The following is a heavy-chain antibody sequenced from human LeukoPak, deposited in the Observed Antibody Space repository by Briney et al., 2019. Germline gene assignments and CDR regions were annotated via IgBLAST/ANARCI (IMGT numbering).Heavy chain of an antibody. J-gene: IGHJ4*02. Sequence: SETLSLTCTVSGGSISNYYWSWIRQPPGKGLEWIGYIYHSGSTYYDPSLKSRVTISVDRSKNQFSLKLSSVTAADTAVYYCARDEETYFDYWGQGPWSPSPQ. V-gene: IGHV4-59*12. CDR2: IYHSGST. CDR1: GGSISNYY. CDR3: ARDEETYFDY.